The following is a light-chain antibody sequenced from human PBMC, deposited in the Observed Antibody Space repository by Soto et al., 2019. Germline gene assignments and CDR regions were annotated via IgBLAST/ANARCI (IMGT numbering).Light chain of an antibody. CDR3: QQYASFSPA. V-gene: IGKV1-5*01. CDR1: QSISKH. J-gene: IGKJ1*01. Sequence: DVQRTQSPSTLSASVGDRVTITCRASQSISKHLAWYQLRPGKAPRLLIYYASTLDRGVPSRFSGSGSGTEFTLTIISLQPDDFATYYCQQYASFSPAFGQGTKVDI. CDR2: YAS.